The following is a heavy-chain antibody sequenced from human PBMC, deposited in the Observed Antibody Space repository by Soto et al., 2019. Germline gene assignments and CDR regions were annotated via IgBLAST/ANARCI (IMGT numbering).Heavy chain of an antibody. Sequence: PGGSLRLSCAASGCTFRNYAMHWVRQAPGQGLEWVAVISYNGNNYYYADSVRGRFTVSRDNSQNMVFLQMNSLRLEDAALYYCARESEAFDIWGQGTVVTVSS. V-gene: IGHV3-30-3*01. CDR3: ARESEAFDI. CDR2: ISYNGNNY. J-gene: IGHJ3*02. CDR1: GCTFRNYA.